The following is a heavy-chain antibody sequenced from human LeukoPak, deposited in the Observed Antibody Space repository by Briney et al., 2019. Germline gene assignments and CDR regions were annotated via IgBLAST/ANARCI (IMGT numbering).Heavy chain of an antibody. CDR2: IYYSGST. D-gene: IGHD1-26*01. CDR3: ARLGHWDPPF. CDR1: GGSISSSSYY. V-gene: IGHV4-39*01. J-gene: IGHJ3*01. Sequence: SETLSLTCTVSGGSISSSSYYWGWIRQPPGKGLEWIVSIYYSGSTYYNPSLKSRVSISVDTSKNQFSLKLNSVTAADAAVYYCARLGHWDPPFWGQGTMVTVSS.